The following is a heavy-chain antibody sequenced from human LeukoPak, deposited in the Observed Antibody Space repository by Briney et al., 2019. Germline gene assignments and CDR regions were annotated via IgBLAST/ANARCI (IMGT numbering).Heavy chain of an antibody. D-gene: IGHD2-15*01. CDR1: GFTFDDYT. V-gene: IGHV3-43*01. J-gene: IGHJ1*01. CDR3: AKDHCSGGSCYYKYFQH. CDR2: ISWDGGST. Sequence: GGFLRLSCAVSGFTFDDYTMHWVRQAPGKGLEWVSLISWDGGSTYYADSVKGRFTISRDNSKNSLYLQMNSLRTEDTALYYCAKDHCSGGSCYYKYFQHWGQGTLVTVSS.